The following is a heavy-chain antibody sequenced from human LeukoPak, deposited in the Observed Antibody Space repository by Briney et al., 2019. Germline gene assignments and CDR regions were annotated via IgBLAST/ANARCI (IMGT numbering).Heavy chain of an antibody. J-gene: IGHJ3*02. CDR3: ARIQEDAFDI. V-gene: IGHV1-18*04. CDR2: ISAYNGNT. Sequence: ASVKVSCKASGYTFTGYYMHWVRQAPGQGLEWMGWISAYNGNTNYAQKLQGRVTMTTDTSTSTAYMELRSLRSDDTAVYYCARIQEDAFDIWGQGTMVTVSS. D-gene: IGHD1-1*01. CDR1: GYTFTGYY.